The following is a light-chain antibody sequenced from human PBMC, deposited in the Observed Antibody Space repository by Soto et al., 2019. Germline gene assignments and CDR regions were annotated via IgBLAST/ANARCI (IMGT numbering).Light chain of an antibody. J-gene: IGKJ5*01. CDR3: QQYATSPIT. CDR2: GAS. Sequence: EVVLTQSPGTLSLSPGQRATLSCRASQSVSNTYLAWYQQKPGQAPRLLIYGASNRATGIPDRFSGSGSGTDFALTVSRLEPQDFAVYYCQQYATSPITFGQGTRLEIK. CDR1: QSVSNTY. V-gene: IGKV3-20*01.